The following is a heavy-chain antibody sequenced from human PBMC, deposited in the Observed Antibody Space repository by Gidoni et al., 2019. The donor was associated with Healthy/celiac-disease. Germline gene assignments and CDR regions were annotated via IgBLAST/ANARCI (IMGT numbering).Heavy chain of an antibody. D-gene: IGHD6-13*01. J-gene: IGHJ5*02. Sequence: QVQLVESGGGVVQPGRSLRLPCAGSGFPFRSYSMHWVRQAPVKGLEWVAVISYDGSNKYYADSVKGRFTISRDNSKNTLYLQMNSLRAEDTAVYYCARDPSIAAAGTFWFDPWGQGTLVTVSS. CDR2: ISYDGSNK. V-gene: IGHV3-30-3*01. CDR1: GFPFRSYS. CDR3: ARDPSIAAAGTFWFDP.